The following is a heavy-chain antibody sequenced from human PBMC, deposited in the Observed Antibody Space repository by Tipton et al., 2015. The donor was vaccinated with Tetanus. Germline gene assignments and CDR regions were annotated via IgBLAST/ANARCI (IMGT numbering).Heavy chain of an antibody. CDR2: SWYDGTDK. Sequence: SLRLSCAASGFIFSSYGIHWVRQAPGKGLEWVAVSWYDGTDKYYADSVKGRFTISRDNSKSILYLQMNSLRAEDTAVYYCAREADCSGGSCFSGDFDNWGQGTQVTVSS. D-gene: IGHD2-15*01. V-gene: IGHV3-33*01. CDR3: AREADCSGGSCFSGDFDN. J-gene: IGHJ4*02. CDR1: GFIFSSYG.